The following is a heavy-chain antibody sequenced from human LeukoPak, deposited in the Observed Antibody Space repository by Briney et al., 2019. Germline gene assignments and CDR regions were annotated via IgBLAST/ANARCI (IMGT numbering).Heavy chain of an antibody. J-gene: IGHJ5*02. D-gene: IGHD3-3*01. CDR3: ARSTTDFWSGDFDP. CDR1: GFTFSSDS. V-gene: IGHV3-21*01. CDR2: ISSSSSYI. Sequence: PGGSLRLSCAASGFTFSSDSMNWVRQAPGKGLEWVSSISSSSSYIYYADSVKGRFTISRDNAKNSLYLQMNSLRAEDTAVYYCARSTTDFWSGDFDPWGQGTLVTVSS.